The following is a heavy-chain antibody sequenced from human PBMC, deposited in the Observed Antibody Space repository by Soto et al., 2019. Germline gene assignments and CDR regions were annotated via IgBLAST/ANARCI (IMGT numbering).Heavy chain of an antibody. CDR2: IYYSGST. J-gene: IGHJ3*02. D-gene: IGHD3-22*01. V-gene: IGHV4-39*01. CDR3: ARLVVYDSSGYPLNAFDI. Sequence: QLQLQESGPGLVKPSETLSLTCTVSGGSISSSSYYWGWIRQPPGKGLEWIGSIYYSGSTYYNPSLKSRVTISVDTSKNQFSLKLSSVTAADTAVYYCARLVVYDSSGYPLNAFDIWGQGTMVTVSS. CDR1: GGSISSSSYY.